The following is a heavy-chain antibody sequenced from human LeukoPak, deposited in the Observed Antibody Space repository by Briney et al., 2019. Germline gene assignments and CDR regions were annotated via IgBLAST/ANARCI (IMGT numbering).Heavy chain of an antibody. D-gene: IGHD6-13*01. CDR3: ARGQRQLVKRRVYNWFDP. V-gene: IGHV3-53*01. J-gene: IGHJ5*02. CDR1: GFTVSSNY. Sequence: PGGSLRLSCAASGFTVSSNYMSWVRQAPGKGLEWVSVIYSGGSTYYADSVKGRFTISRDNSKNTLYLQMNSLRAEGTAVYYCARGQRQLVKRRVYNWFDPWGQGTLVTVPS. CDR2: IYSGGST.